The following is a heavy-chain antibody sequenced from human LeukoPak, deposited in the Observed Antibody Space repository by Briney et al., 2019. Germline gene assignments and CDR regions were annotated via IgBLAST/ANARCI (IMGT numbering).Heavy chain of an antibody. CDR2: LDPEDGET. J-gene: IGHJ4*02. D-gene: IGHD1-26*01. Sequence: ASVKVSCKVSGYTLTELSMHWVRQAPGKGLEWMGGLDPEDGETIYAQKFQGRVTMTEDTSTDTAYMELSSLRSEDTAVYYCATEDGSGSYRSFDYWGQGTLVTVSS. V-gene: IGHV1-24*01. CDR1: GYTLTELS. CDR3: ATEDGSGSYRSFDY.